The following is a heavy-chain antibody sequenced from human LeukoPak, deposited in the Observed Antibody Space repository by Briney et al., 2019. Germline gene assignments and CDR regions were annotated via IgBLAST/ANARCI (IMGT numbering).Heavy chain of an antibody. V-gene: IGHV3-21*01. CDR3: ARECTAMAYDY. J-gene: IGHJ4*02. D-gene: IGHD5-18*01. CDR2: ISSTSKYI. Sequence: GGSLRLSCVASGFAFSDDSMNWVRQPPGKGLEWVSSISSTSKYIYYADSVKGRFTISRDNAKNSLFLQMNNLRVDDSAVYYCARECTAMAYDYWGQGTLVTVSS. CDR1: GFAFSDDS.